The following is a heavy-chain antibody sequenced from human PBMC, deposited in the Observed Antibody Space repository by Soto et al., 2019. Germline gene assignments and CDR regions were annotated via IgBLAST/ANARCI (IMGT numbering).Heavy chain of an antibody. CDR1: GYTFTSYG. D-gene: IGHD2-2*01. Sequence: ASVKVSCKASGYTFTSYGISWVRQAPGQGLEWMGWISAYNGNTNYAQKLQGRGTMTTDTSTSKTYMELRSLRSDDTAVYYCARDALHIVVVPAHFDYWGQGTLVTVSS. CDR2: ISAYNGNT. CDR3: ARDALHIVVVPAHFDY. V-gene: IGHV1-18*01. J-gene: IGHJ4*02.